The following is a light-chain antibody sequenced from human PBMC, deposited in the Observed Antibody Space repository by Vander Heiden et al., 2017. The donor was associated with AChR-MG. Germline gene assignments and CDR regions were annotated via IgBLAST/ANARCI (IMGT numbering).Light chain of an antibody. CDR2: QAS. Sequence: DIQMTQSPSTLSASVGDRVTLPCRASQSISYWLAWYQHKPGKAPTALIYQASSLQSGVPPRFSGSGSGTEFTLTISSLQPDDFATYYCQQYNIFPSVFGQGTTLEIQ. J-gene: IGKJ2*01. CDR1: QSISYW. CDR3: QQYNIFPSV. V-gene: IGKV1-5*03.